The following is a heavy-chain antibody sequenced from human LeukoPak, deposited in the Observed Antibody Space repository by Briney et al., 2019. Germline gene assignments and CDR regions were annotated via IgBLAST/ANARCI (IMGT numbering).Heavy chain of an antibody. CDR2: ISGSGGST. J-gene: IGHJ4*02. V-gene: IGHV3-23*01. Sequence: PGGSLGLSCPASGFTFNNYAMIWVRQAPGKGLEWVSGISGSGGSTYYADSVKGRFRISRDNSKNTLYLRMNGLRVDDTAVYYCAKGVQWAVPGSCLDSWGLGTLVTVSS. CDR1: GFTFNNYA. CDR3: AKGVQWAVPGSCLDS. D-gene: IGHD6-19*01.